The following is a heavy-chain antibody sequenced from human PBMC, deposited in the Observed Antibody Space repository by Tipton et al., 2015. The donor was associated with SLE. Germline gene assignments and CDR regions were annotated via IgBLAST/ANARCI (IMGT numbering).Heavy chain of an antibody. CDR1: GISISGYW. J-gene: IGHJ4*02. CDR2: IKQDGSEK. Sequence: SLRLSCAASGISISGYWMNWVRQAPGKGLEWAATIKQDGSEKYYVDSVTGRFTISRDNAKNSLFLQMNSLRVEDTAVYYCAREDRGRIYWGQGTLVTVSS. V-gene: IGHV3-7*01. CDR3: AREDRGRIY. D-gene: IGHD1-26*01.